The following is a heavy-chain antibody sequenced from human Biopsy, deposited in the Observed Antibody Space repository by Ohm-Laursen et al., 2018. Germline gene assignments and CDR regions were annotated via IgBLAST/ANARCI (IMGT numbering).Heavy chain of an antibody. CDR2: IFYRGST. D-gene: IGHD3-22*01. Sequence: TLSLTCTVSVGSISNNNYYWGWIRRPPGKGLEWIGSIFYRGSTHYKPALKSRVNISEDTSKNQFSLKLKSVTAADTAVYYCARDYDTSGYYYVSWGQGTLVTVSS. J-gene: IGHJ5*02. CDR1: VGSISNNNYY. V-gene: IGHV4-39*01. CDR3: ARDYDTSGYYYVS.